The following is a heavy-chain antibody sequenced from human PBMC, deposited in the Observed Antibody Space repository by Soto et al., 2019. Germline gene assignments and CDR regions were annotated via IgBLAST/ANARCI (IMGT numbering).Heavy chain of an antibody. CDR1: GYTFTSYG. CDR3: ARDGGNSGSYWWLDP. V-gene: IGHV1-46*01. D-gene: IGHD1-26*01. Sequence: ASVKVSCKASGYTFTSYGISWVRQAPGQGLEWMGIINPSGGSTSYAQKFQGRVTMTRDTSTSTVYMELSSLRSEDTAVYYCARDGGNSGSYWWLDPWGQGTLVTVSS. CDR2: INPSGGST. J-gene: IGHJ5*02.